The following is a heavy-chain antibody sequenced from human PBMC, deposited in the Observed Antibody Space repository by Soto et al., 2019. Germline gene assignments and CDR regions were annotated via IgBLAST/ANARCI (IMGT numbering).Heavy chain of an antibody. J-gene: IGHJ4*02. D-gene: IGHD6-6*01. CDR3: ARGSPLSSSFPLDY. Sequence: QVQLQESGPGLEKPSETLSLTCTVFGGSIRPYYWSWIRQPPGKELEWIGYIYYTGSTNYSPSLKSRVTMSLDTSKNLLSLKLNSVTAADTAVYYCARGSPLSSSFPLDYWGQGSLVAVSS. V-gene: IGHV4-59*12. CDR2: IYYTGST. CDR1: GGSIRPYY.